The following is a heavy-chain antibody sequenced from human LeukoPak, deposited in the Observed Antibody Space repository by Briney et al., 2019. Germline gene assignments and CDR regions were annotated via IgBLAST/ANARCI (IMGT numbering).Heavy chain of an antibody. J-gene: IGHJ3*02. Sequence: GGSLRLSCAASGFTFSSYWMRWVRHAPGKGLVWVSHINCGGSSTSYADSVKGRFTISRDNPKNTLYLQMNSLRAEDTAVYYCARDRGKDNYESSGLDAFDIWGQGTMVTVSS. D-gene: IGHD3-22*01. V-gene: IGHV3-74*01. CDR2: INCGGSST. CDR3: ARDRGKDNYESSGLDAFDI. CDR1: GFTFSSYW.